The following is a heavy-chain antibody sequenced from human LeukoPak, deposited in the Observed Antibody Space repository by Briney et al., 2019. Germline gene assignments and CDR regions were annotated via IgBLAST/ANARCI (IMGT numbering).Heavy chain of an antibody. J-gene: IGHJ3*02. CDR2: INHSGST. CDR1: GGSISSYY. CDR3: ARPRGIAVARRAFDI. D-gene: IGHD6-19*01. V-gene: IGHV4-34*01. Sequence: SETLSLTCTVSGGSISSYYWSWIRQPPGKGLEWIGEINHSGSTNYNPSLKSRVTISVDTSKNQFSLKLSSVTAADTAVYYCARPRGIAVARRAFDIWGQGTMVTVSS.